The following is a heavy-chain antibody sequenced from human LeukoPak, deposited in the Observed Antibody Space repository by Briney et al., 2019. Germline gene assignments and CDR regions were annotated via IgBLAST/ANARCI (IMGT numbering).Heavy chain of an antibody. CDR2: IIPIFGTA. D-gene: IGHD4-17*01. Sequence: SVKVSCKASGGTFSSYAISWVRQAPGQGLEWMGGIIPIFGTANYAQKFQGRVTITADESTSTAYMELRSLRSDDTAVYYCAGADGTPYGDYYYYYGMDVWGQGTTVTVSS. V-gene: IGHV1-69*01. J-gene: IGHJ6*02. CDR3: AGADGTPYGDYYYYYGMDV. CDR1: GGTFSSYA.